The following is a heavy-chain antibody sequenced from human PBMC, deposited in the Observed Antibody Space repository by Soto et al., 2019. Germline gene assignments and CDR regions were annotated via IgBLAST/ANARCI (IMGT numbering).Heavy chain of an antibody. CDR2: INHSGST. CDR3: ARGGRQQLIPTPISYKIDY. V-gene: IGHV4-34*01. Sequence: SGTLYLTCAVYVGSFCGYYWSWIRQTPGKGLEWIGEINHSGSTNYNPSLKSRVTISVDMSKNQFSLKLSSVTAADTAVYYCARGGRQQLIPTPISYKIDYWGQGTLVTVSS. D-gene: IGHD6-13*01. CDR1: VGSFCGYY. J-gene: IGHJ4*02.